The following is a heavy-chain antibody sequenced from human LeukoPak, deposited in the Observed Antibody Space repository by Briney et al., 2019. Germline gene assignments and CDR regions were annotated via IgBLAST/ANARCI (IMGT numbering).Heavy chain of an antibody. D-gene: IGHD2-15*01. CDR1: GFTFSSYA. J-gene: IGHJ6*02. Sequence: HPGGSLRLSCAASGFTFSSYAMSWVRQAPGKGLERVSAISGSGGSTYYADSVKGRFTISRDNSKNTLYLQMNSLRAEDTAVYYCARGGYCSGGSCYGGMDVWGQGTTVTVSS. CDR3: ARGGYCSGGSCYGGMDV. CDR2: ISGSGGST. V-gene: IGHV3-23*01.